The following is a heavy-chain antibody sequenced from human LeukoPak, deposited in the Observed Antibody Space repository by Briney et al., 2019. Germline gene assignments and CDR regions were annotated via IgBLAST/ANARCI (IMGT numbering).Heavy chain of an antibody. CDR2: ISYDGSSK. CDR1: GFTFSSYA. D-gene: IGHD2-15*01. Sequence: PGRSLRLSCAASGFTFSSYAMHWVRQAPGKGLEWVAVISYDGSSKYYADSVKGRFTISRDNSKNTLYPQMNSLRAEDTAVYYCARPWGVAAVGAFDIWGQGTMVTVSS. V-gene: IGHV3-30*04. J-gene: IGHJ3*02. CDR3: ARPWGVAAVGAFDI.